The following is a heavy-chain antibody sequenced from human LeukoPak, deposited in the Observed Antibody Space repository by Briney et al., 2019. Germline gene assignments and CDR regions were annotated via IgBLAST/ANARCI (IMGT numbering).Heavy chain of an antibody. CDR2: ISWNSGSI. CDR3: AKSVLGILNPLDY. CDR1: GFTFDDYA. Sequence: GRSLRLSCAASGFTFDDYAMHWVRQAPGKGLEWVSGISWNSGSIGYADSVKGRFTISRDNAKNSLYLQMSSLRAEDTALYYCAKSVLGILNPLDYWGQGTLVTVSS. J-gene: IGHJ4*02. V-gene: IGHV3-9*01. D-gene: IGHD7-27*01.